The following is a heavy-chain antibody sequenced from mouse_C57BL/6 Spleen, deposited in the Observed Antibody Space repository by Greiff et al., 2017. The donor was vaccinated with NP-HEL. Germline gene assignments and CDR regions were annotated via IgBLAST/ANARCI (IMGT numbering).Heavy chain of an antibody. D-gene: IGHD2-4*01. CDR3: ARDYDYDRAY. J-gene: IGHJ3*01. CDR1: GYTFTSYW. Sequence: QVQLQQPGAELVRPGTSVKLSCKASGYTFTSYWMHWVKQRPGQGLEWIGVIDPSDSYTTYNQKFKGKATLTVDTSSSTAYMQLSSLTSEDSAVYYCARDYDYDRAYWGQGTLVTVSA. CDR2: IDPSDSYT. V-gene: IGHV1-59*01.